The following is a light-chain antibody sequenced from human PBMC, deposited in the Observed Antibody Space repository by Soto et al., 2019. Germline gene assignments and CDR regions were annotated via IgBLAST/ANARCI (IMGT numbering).Light chain of an antibody. J-gene: IGKJ1*01. CDR1: QDISKY. CDR3: QKYNSAGT. CDR2: AAS. V-gene: IGKV1-27*01. Sequence: DIQMTQSPSSLSASVGDRVTITCRASQDISKYLAWYQQKPGKVPKLLIYAASTLQSGVPSRFSGSGSGTDFTLTISSLQPEDVATYYCQKYNSAGTFGRGTLVEIK.